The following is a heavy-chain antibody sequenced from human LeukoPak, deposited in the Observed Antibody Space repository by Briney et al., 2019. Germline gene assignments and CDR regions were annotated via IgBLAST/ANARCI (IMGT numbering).Heavy chain of an antibody. CDR1: GFTFSSYG. D-gene: IGHD3-22*01. Sequence: GGSLRLSCAASGFTFSSYGLHWVRQAPGKGLEWVAVIWYDGSNKYYADSVKGRFTIFRDNSKNTLYLQMNSLRAEDTAVYYCARDGTNYYDSSGYYEPYYFDYWGQGTLVTVSS. V-gene: IGHV3-33*01. CDR2: IWYDGSNK. CDR3: ARDGTNYYDSSGYYEPYYFDY. J-gene: IGHJ4*02.